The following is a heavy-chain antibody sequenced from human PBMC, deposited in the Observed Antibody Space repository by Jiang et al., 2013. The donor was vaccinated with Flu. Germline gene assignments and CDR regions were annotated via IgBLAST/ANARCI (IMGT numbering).Heavy chain of an antibody. CDR2: IYHGGST. J-gene: IGHJ5*01. CDR3: ARAYCGGDCNFLTQWFDS. D-gene: IGHD2-21*02. CDR1: GYSISNGYF. Sequence: LLKPSETLSLTCAVSGYSISNGYFWGWIRQPPGKGLEWIGSIYHGGSTHYNPSLKSRVTISMDTSKNQFSLKLSSVTAADTAVYYCARAYCGGDCNFLTQWFDSWGQGTLVTVSS. V-gene: IGHV4-38-2*01.